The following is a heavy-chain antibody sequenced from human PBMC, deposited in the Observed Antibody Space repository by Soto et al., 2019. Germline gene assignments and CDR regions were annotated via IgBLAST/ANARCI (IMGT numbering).Heavy chain of an antibody. J-gene: IGHJ4*02. Sequence: QVQLQESGPGLVKPSGTLSLTCAVSGGSISSSNWWSWVRQPPGKGLEWIGEIYHSGSTNYNPSLKSRVTIAVAKSKNPFSRKLSSVTAADTAVYYCARFPPGLRDYGVYWGQGTLVTVSS. CDR3: ARFPPGLRDYGVY. D-gene: IGHD4-17*01. CDR2: IYHSGST. V-gene: IGHV4-4*02. CDR1: GGSISSSNW.